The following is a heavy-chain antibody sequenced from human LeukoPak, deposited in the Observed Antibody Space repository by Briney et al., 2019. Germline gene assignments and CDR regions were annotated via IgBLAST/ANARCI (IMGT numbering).Heavy chain of an antibody. D-gene: IGHD3-22*01. CDR2: IYYSGST. CDR3: ARHFTYYYGSSGYPRDAFDI. CDR1: GGSISGYY. V-gene: IGHV4-59*08. Sequence: SETLSLTCTVCGGSISGYYWSWIRQSPGKGLVWIGYIYYSGSTNYNPSLQSRVTISIDMSRNQFSLKLSSVTAADTALYYCARHFTYYYGSSGYPRDAFDIWGQGTTVTVSS. J-gene: IGHJ3*02.